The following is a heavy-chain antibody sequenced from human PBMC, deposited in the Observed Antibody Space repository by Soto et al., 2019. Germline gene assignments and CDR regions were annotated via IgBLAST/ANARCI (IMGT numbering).Heavy chain of an antibody. Sequence: ASVKLSCKASGYTFTSYGISWVRQAPGQGLEWMGWINADNGNTKYSQKFQGRVTITRDTSASTAYMELSNLRSEDTAVYYCAREQWLGVDYWGQGTLVTVSS. CDR1: GYTFTSYG. CDR3: AREQWLGVDY. J-gene: IGHJ4*02. V-gene: IGHV1-18*01. D-gene: IGHD6-19*01. CDR2: INADNGNT.